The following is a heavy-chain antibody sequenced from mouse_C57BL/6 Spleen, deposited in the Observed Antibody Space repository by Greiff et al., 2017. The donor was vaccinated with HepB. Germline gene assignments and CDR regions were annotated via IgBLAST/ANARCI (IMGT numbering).Heavy chain of an antibody. D-gene: IGHD1-1*01. CDR3: ARDDTTGDYFDY. J-gene: IGHJ2*01. Sequence: VQLQQSGPELVKPGASVKMSCKASGYTFTDYNMHWVKQSHGKSLEWIGYINPNNGGTSYNQKFKGKATLTVNKSSSTAYMELRSLTSEDSAVYYCARDDTTGDYFDYWGQGTTLTVSS. V-gene: IGHV1-22*01. CDR1: GYTFTDYN. CDR2: INPNNGGT.